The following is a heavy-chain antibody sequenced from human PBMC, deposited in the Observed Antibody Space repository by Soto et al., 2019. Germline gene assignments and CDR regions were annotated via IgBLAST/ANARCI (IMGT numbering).Heavy chain of an antibody. CDR3: ARESTYYYYCSGYYSIFDY. Sequence: ASVKVSCKASGYTFTSYAMHWVRQAPGQRLEWMGWINAGNGNTKYSQKFQGRVTITRDTSASTAYMELSSLRSEDTAVYYCARESTYYYYCSGYYSIFDYWGQGTLVTVSS. V-gene: IGHV1-3*01. D-gene: IGHD3-22*01. J-gene: IGHJ4*02. CDR2: INAGNGNT. CDR1: GYTFTSYA.